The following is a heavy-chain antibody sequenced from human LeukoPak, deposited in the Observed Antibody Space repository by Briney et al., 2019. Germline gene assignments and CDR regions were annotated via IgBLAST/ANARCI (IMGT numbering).Heavy chain of an antibody. Sequence: SQTLSLTCTVSGGSISSGSYYWSWIRQPAGKGLEWIGRIYTSGSTNYNPSLKSRVTISVDTSKNQFSLKLSSVTAADTAVYYCARVTAGGYYNCWGQGTLVTVSS. D-gene: IGHD3-22*01. CDR3: ARVTAGGYYNC. CDR1: GGSISSGSYY. V-gene: IGHV4-61*02. CDR2: IYTSGST. J-gene: IGHJ4*02.